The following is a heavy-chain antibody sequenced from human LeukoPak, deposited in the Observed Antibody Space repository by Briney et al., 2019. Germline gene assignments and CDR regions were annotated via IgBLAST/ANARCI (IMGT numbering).Heavy chain of an antibody. Sequence: GGSLRLSCVASGFTFSSYWMHWVRHDPRKGLVWVSRINGDGRNINYADSVRGRFTISRDNAKNTLYLQMNTLRVEDTAVYYCTRDLMGYDVSTGLHHYYMDVWGQGTTVTVSS. CDR1: GFTFSSYW. V-gene: IGHV3-74*01. CDR3: TRDLMGYDVSTGLHHYYMDV. CDR2: INGDGRNI. D-gene: IGHD3-9*01. J-gene: IGHJ6*02.